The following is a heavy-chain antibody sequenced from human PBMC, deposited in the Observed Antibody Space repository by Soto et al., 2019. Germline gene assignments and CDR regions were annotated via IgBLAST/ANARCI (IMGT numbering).Heavy chain of an antibody. CDR1: GGSISSYY. V-gene: IGHV4-4*07. Sequence: SETLSLTCTVSGGSISSYYWSWIRQPAGKGLEWIGRIYTSGSTNYNPSLKSRVTMSVDTSKNQFSLKLSSVTAADTAVYYCASYTRYYYDSSAAFDIWGQGAMVTVSS. CDR3: ASYTRYYYDSSAAFDI. D-gene: IGHD3-22*01. CDR2: IYTSGST. J-gene: IGHJ3*02.